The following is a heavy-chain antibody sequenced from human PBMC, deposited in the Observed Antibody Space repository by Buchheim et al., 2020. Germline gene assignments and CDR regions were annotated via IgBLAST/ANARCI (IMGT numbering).Heavy chain of an antibody. CDR3: SNWGSSGWYPND. Sequence: EVQLLESGGGLVQPGGSLRLSCAASGFTVSSNYMSWVRQAPGKGLEWVSIIFSGGSTYYADSVRGRFTISRDNSKNTLYLHMNSLRVEDTAVYYCSNWGSSGWYPNDWGQGTL. CDR1: GFTVSSNY. CDR2: IFSGGST. D-gene: IGHD6-19*01. J-gene: IGHJ4*02. V-gene: IGHV3-66*01.